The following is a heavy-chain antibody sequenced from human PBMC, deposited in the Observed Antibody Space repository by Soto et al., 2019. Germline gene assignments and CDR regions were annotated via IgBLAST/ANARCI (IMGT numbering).Heavy chain of an antibody. V-gene: IGHV5-51*01. CDR1: GYSFTSYW. CDR3: ARNPNVLAYCGGDCYPQFSWFDP. CDR2: IYPGDSDT. Sequence: PGESLKISCKGSGYSFTSYWIGWVRQMPGKGLEWMGIIYPGDSDTRYSPSFQGQVTISADKSISTAYLQWSSLKASDTAMYYCARNPNVLAYCGGDCYPQFSWFDPWGQGTLVTVSS. D-gene: IGHD2-21*02. J-gene: IGHJ5*02.